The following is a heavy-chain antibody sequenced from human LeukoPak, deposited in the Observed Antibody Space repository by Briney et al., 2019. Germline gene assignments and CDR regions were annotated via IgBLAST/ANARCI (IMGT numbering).Heavy chain of an antibody. CDR1: GYTFTGYY. J-gene: IGHJ5*02. D-gene: IGHD3-9*01. V-gene: IGHV1-2*04. CDR2: INPNSGGT. CDR3: ARGAVLRYFDWFNNWFDP. Sequence: ASVKVSCKASGYTFTGYYMHWVRQAPGQGLEWMGWINPNSGGTNYAQKFQGWVTMTRDTSTSTAYMELSRLRSDDTAVYYCARGAVLRYFDWFNNWFDPWGQGTLVTVSS.